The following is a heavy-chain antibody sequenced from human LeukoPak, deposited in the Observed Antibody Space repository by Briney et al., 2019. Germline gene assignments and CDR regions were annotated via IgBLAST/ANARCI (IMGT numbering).Heavy chain of an antibody. CDR1: GFTFSGSA. D-gene: IGHD5-18*01. J-gene: IGHJ4*02. Sequence: GGSLRLSCAASGFTFSGSAMHWVRQASGKGLEWVGRIRSKANSYATAYAASVKGRFTISRDDSKNTAYLQMNSLKTEDTAVYYCTRHVGYSPEKGDYWGQGTLVTVSS. CDR2: IRSKANSYAT. CDR3: TRHVGYSPEKGDY. V-gene: IGHV3-73*01.